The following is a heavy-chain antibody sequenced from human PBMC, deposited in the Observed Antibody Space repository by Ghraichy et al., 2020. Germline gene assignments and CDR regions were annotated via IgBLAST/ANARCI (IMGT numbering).Heavy chain of an antibody. CDR2: ISGSGDNT. D-gene: IGHD2-21*02. V-gene: IGHV3-23*01. CDR3: AKDWDGGHIVVVTVFFDY. CDR1: GFTFTSYA. Sequence: GESLKISCAASGFTFTSYAMSWVRQAPGKGLEWVSGISGSGDNTYYTDSVKGRFTISRDNSKNTLYLQMNSLRAEDTALYYCAKDWDGGHIVVVTVFFDYWGQGTLVTVSS. J-gene: IGHJ4*02.